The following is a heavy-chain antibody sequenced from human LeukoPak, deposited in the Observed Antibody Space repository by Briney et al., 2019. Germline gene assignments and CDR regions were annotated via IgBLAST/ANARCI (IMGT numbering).Heavy chain of an antibody. CDR3: TTLDYFFDY. D-gene: IGHD3/OR15-3a*01. Sequence: GGSLRLSCAASGFTFSSYAMSWVRQAPGRGLEWVSTLSGGARSTYYADSVKGRFTISRDNSKNTLYLQMDSLRAEDTAVYYCTTLDYFFDYWGQGTLVTVSS. CDR1: GFTFSSYA. J-gene: IGHJ4*02. CDR2: LSGGARST. V-gene: IGHV3-23*01.